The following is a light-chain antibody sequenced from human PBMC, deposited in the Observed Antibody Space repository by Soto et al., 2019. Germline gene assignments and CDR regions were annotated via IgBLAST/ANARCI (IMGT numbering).Light chain of an antibody. V-gene: IGKV1-5*03. J-gene: IGKJ4*01. CDR1: QSISSW. CDR2: RAS. CDR3: QQYYTYPLT. Sequence: DIQMTQSPSTLSASVGDRVTITCRASQSISSWLAWYQQKPGKAPKLLIYRASNLESGVPSSFSGSGSGTEFTLAISSLQPDDFATYYCQQYYTYPLTFGGGTKVEIK.